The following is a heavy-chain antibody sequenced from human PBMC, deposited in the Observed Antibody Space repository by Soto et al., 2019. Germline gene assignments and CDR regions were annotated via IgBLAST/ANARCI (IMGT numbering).Heavy chain of an antibody. J-gene: IGHJ4*02. D-gene: IGHD2-2*01. CDR1: GFTFSNAW. V-gene: IGHV3-15*01. Sequence: PGGSLRLSCAASGFTFSNAWMSWVRQAPGKGLEWVGRIKSKTDGGTTDYAAPVKGRFTISRDDSKNTLYLQMNSLKTEDTAVYYCTTSIVVVPAATNLYYFDYWGQGTLVTVSS. CDR3: TTSIVVVPAATNLYYFDY. CDR2: IKSKTDGGTT.